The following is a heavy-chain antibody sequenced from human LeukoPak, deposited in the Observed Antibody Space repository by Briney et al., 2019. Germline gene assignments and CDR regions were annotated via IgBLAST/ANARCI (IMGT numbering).Heavy chain of an antibody. V-gene: IGHV3-48*04. CDR3: ARDQDYDSSGYLVGGFDY. D-gene: IGHD3-22*01. CDR2: MSSSTRTI. J-gene: IGHJ4*02. CDR1: GFTFSSYW. Sequence: GGSLRLSCAASGFTFSSYWMSWVRQAPGKGLEWVSYMSSSTRTIYYADSVKGRFTISRDNAKNSLYLQMNSLRAEDTAVYYCARDQDYDSSGYLVGGFDYWGQGTLVTVSS.